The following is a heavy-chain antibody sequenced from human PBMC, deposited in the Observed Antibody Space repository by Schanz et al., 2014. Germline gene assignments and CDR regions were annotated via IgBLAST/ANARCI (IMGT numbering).Heavy chain of an antibody. CDR2: ISYDGNTK. J-gene: IGHJ4*02. CDR3: ARDLLVSHYDFWSGNDY. V-gene: IGHV3-30-3*01. D-gene: IGHD3-3*01. Sequence: VQLVESGGGLAQPGGSLRLSCAASGFTFSRYWMQWVRQSPGKGLEWVALISYDGNTKYYADSVKGRFTISRDNSKNTLYLQMNSLRADDTAVYYCARDLLVSHYDFWSGNDYWGQGTLVTVSS. CDR1: GFTFSRYW.